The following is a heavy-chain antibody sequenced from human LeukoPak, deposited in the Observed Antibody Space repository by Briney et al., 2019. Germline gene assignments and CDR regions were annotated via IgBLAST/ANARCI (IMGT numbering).Heavy chain of an antibody. J-gene: IGHJ4*02. CDR1: GFTFSSYE. D-gene: IGHD2-2*01. CDR2: ISSGTTTI. CDR3: ARRYCSSTSCTLDY. Sequence: PGGSLRLFCTASGFTFSSYEMNWVRQAPGKGLEWVSYISSGTTTIYYADSVKGRFTISRDNAKNSLYLQMSSLRAEDTAVYYCARRYCSSTSCTLDYWGQGTLVTVSS. V-gene: IGHV3-48*03.